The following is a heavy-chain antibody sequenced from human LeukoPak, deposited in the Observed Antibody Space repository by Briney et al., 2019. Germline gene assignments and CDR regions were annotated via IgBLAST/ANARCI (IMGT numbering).Heavy chain of an antibody. Sequence: GGSLSLSCAASGFTFNNYAMSWVRRAPGKGLEWGSSISGSAGNTYYADSVKGRFTISRGTSQTTLFLLMNSPTAEDTAVYYCAKVGSTVTSYYYYYLDVWGRGTTVAVSS. V-gene: IGHV3-23*01. J-gene: IGHJ6*03. CDR1: GFTFNNYA. CDR3: AKVGSTVTSYYYYYLDV. CDR2: ISGSAGNT. D-gene: IGHD4-11*01.